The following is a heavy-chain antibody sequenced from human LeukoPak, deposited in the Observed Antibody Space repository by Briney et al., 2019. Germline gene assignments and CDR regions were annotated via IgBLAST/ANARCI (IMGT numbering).Heavy chain of an antibody. CDR3: AREGGGYSSRFDY. V-gene: IGHV3-21*01. J-gene: IGHJ4*02. D-gene: IGHD6-13*01. CDR2: ISSSSRYI. Sequence: GASLRLSCAASGFTFSSYSMNWVRQAPGKGLEWVSSISSSSRYIYYADSVKGRFTISRDNAKNSLYLQMNSLRAEDTAVYYCAREGGGYSSRFDYWGQGTLVTVSS. CDR1: GFTFSSYS.